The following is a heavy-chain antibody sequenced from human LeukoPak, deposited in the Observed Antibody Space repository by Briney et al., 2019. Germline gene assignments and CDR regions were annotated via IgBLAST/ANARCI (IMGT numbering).Heavy chain of an antibody. V-gene: IGHV3-30*18. J-gene: IGHJ6*03. CDR3: AKVSKKLGDYYYYYMDV. Sequence: GGSLRPSCAGSGFTFSASGMHWVRQAPGKGLEWVTVISYDGTNKYYADSVKGRFAISRDNSKSTVYLHMNTLRPEDTAVYYCAKVSKKLGDYYYYYMDVWGKGTTVTVSS. D-gene: IGHD7-27*01. CDR1: GFTFSASG. CDR2: ISYDGTNK.